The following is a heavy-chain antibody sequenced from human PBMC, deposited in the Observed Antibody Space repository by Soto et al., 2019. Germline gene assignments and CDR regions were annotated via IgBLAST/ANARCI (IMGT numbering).Heavy chain of an antibody. CDR2: IYYSGST. Sequence: PSETLSLTCTVSGGSISSGGYYWSWIRQHPGKGLEWIGYIYYSGSTYYNPSLKSRVTISVDTSKNQFSLKLSSVTAADTAVYYCAIGSNSDWYRIRFDPWGQGTLVTVSS. J-gene: IGHJ5*02. CDR3: AIGSNSDWYRIRFDP. CDR1: GGSISSGGYY. D-gene: IGHD3-9*01. V-gene: IGHV4-31*03.